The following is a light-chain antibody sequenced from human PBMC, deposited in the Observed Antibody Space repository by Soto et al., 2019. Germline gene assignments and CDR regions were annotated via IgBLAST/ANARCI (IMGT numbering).Light chain of an antibody. J-gene: IGKJ2*01. Sequence: DIQMTQSPSSLSASVGDRVTITCRASQSNSSYLNWYQQKPGKAPNLLIYAASSLQSGVTSRFSGSGSGTDLTLTISSLQPEDFATYYCQQSYSSPYTFGQVTTLQLK. V-gene: IGKV1-39*01. CDR2: AAS. CDR1: QSNSSY. CDR3: QQSYSSPYT.